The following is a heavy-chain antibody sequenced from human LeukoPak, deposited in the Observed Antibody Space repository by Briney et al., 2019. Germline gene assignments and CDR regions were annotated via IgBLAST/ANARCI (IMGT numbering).Heavy chain of an antibody. CDR1: GGSFSGYY. V-gene: IGHV4-34*01. J-gene: IGHJ5*02. Sequence: PSETLSLTCAVYGGSFSGYYWSWIRQPPGKGLEWIGEINHSGSTNYNPSLKSRVTISVDPSKNQFSLTLSPVTAADTAVYYCARVVLLWFGPRCWFDPWGQGTLVTVSS. D-gene: IGHD3-10*01. CDR3: ARVVLLWFGPRCWFDP. CDR2: INHSGST.